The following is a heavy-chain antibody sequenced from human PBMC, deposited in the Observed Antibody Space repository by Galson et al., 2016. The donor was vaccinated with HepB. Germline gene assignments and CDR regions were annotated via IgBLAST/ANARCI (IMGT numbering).Heavy chain of an antibody. D-gene: IGHD7-27*01. J-gene: IGHJ1*01. Sequence: SVKVSCKASGGTFSSYAISWVRQAPGQGLEWMGGIIPIFGTANHAQKFQGRVTITADESTSTAYMELSSLRSEDTAVYYCARSLGTDTDFQHWGQGTLVTVSS. V-gene: IGHV1-69*13. CDR1: GGTFSSYA. CDR2: IIPIFGTA. CDR3: ARSLGTDTDFQH.